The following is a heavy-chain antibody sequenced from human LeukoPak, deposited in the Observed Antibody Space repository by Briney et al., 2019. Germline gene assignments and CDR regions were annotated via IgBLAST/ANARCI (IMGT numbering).Heavy chain of an antibody. J-gene: IGHJ4*02. V-gene: IGHV3-23*01. CDR2: ISTSGGGT. D-gene: IGHD3-22*01. CDR1: GFTFSSYA. CDR3: AKDRASYYYDSSGPPVPDY. Sequence: GGSLRLSCAASGFTFSSYAMNWVRQAPGKGLEWVSGISTSGGGTSYADSVKGRFTISRDNSKNTLYLPMNSLRAEDTAVYYCAKDRASYYYDSSGPPVPDYWGQGTLVTVSS.